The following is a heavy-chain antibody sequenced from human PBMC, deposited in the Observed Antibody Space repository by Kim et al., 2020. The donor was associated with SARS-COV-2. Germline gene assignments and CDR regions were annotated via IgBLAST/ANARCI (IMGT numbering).Heavy chain of an antibody. CDR3: AREGKDASIIGRPVPFFDY. D-gene: IGHD6-6*01. V-gene: IGHV1-3*01. CDR1: GYTFAHYV. Sequence: ASVKVSCKTSGYTFAHYVVHWMRQAPGQRLEWMAWINVGNGYTEYSQKFQGRVSVTGEISASTVYMELSSLRSEDTAVYYCAREGKDASIIGRPVPFFDYWGQGTLVTVSS. J-gene: IGHJ4*02. CDR2: INVGNGYT.